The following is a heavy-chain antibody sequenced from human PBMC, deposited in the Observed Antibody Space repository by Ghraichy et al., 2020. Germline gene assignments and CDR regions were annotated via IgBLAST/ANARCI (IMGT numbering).Heavy chain of an antibody. V-gene: IGHV4-59*01. CDR1: GGSISSYY. Sequence: SETLSLTCTVSGGSISSYYWSWIRQPPGKGLEWIGYIYYSGSTNYNPSLKSRVTISVDTSKNQFSLKLSSVTAAATAVYYCARDRRGNTYYYGSGSPPYEYVDYWGQGTPVTFSS. CDR2: IYYSGST. CDR3: ARDRRGNTYYYGSGSPPYEYVDY. J-gene: IGHJ4*02. D-gene: IGHD3-10*01.